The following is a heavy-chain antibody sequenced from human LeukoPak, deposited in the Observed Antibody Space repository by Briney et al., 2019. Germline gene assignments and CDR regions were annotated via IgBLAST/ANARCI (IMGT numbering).Heavy chain of an antibody. V-gene: IGHV4-39*01. CDR2: IYYSGST. D-gene: IGHD6-13*01. CDR3: ARHSTLAAAFGFDP. J-gene: IGHJ5*02. CDR1: GGSISSSSYY. Sequence: PSETLSLTCTVSGGSISSSSYYWGWIRQPPGKGLEWIGSIYYSGSTYCNPSLKSRVTISVDTSKNQFSLKLSSVTAADTAVYYCARHSTLAAAFGFDPWGQGTLVTVSS.